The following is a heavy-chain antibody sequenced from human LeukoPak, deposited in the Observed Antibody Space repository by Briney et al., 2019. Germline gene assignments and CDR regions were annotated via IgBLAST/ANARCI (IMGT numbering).Heavy chain of an antibody. Sequence: PSETLSLTCTVSGGSISSYYWSWIRQPPGKGLEWIGYIYYSGSTNYNPSLKSRVTISVDTSKNQFSLKLSSVTAADTAVYFCAREWGYFGYWGQGTLVTVSS. V-gene: IGHV4-59*01. J-gene: IGHJ4*02. CDR1: GGSISSYY. D-gene: IGHD3-16*01. CDR3: AREWGYFGY. CDR2: IYYSGST.